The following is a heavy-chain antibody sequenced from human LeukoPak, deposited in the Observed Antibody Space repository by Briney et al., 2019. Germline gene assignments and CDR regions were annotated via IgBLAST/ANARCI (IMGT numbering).Heavy chain of an antibody. Sequence: GASVKVSCKASGYTFSSFDISWVRQAPGQGLEWMGWISGHNGNTKYAQKFEGRATMTTDTSTSIAYMELRRLKCDDTAVYYCARAHSSGWYVGDYWGQGTLVTV. CDR2: ISGHNGNT. V-gene: IGHV1-18*01. D-gene: IGHD6-19*01. CDR1: GYTFSSFD. J-gene: IGHJ4*02. CDR3: ARAHSSGWYVGDY.